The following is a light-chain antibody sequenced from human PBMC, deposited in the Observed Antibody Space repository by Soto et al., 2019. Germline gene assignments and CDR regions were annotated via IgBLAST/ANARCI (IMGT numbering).Light chain of an antibody. Sequence: EIVLTQSPGTLSLSPGERATLSCRASQSVWNNYLAWYQQKPGQAPRLLIYGASSRATGIPDKFSGSGSGTDFTLTISRLEPEDCAVYYCHHYGSSPQTFGQGTKVEIK. CDR2: GAS. V-gene: IGKV3-20*01. CDR3: HHYGSSPQT. CDR1: QSVWNNY. J-gene: IGKJ1*01.